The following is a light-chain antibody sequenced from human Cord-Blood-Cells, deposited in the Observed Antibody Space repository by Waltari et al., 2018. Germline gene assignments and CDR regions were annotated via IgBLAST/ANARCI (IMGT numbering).Light chain of an antibody. J-gene: IGLJ3*02. CDR3: CSYAGSYTNWV. Sequence: QSALTQPRSVSGSPGQSVTIPCTGTSSDVGGHNYVSWYQQHPGKAPKLMIYDVSKRPSGVPDRFSGSKSGNTASLTISGLQAEDEADYYCCSYAGSYTNWVFGGGTKLTVL. CDR1: SSDVGGHNY. V-gene: IGLV2-11*01. CDR2: DVS.